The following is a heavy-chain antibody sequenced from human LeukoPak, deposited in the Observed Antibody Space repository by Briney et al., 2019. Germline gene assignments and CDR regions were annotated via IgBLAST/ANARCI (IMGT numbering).Heavy chain of an antibody. V-gene: IGHV4-34*01. J-gene: IGHJ4*02. CDR1: GGSFSGYY. D-gene: IGHD3-10*01. CDR3: ARLLVWFGESRFDY. Sequence: SETLSLTCAVYGGSFSGYYWSWIRPPPGKGLEWIGEINHSGSTNYNPSLKSRVTISVDTSKNQFSLKLSSVAAADTAVYYCARLLVWFGESRFDYWGQGTLVTVSS. CDR2: INHSGST.